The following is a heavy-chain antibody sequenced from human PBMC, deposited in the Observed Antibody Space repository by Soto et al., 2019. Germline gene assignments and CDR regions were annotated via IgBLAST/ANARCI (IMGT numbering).Heavy chain of an antibody. D-gene: IGHD6-13*01. J-gene: IGHJ4*02. CDR3: ARRRAAARPYYFDY. CDR1: GFPLSTNGVG. Sequence: VSGPTLVNPTQTLTLTCTYSGFPLSTNGVGVGWIRQPPGKALEWLALIYWDDDKRYSPSLNSRLTITKDTSKNQVVLTMTNVDPVDTATYYCARRRAAARPYYFDYWGPGTLVTVSS. V-gene: IGHV2-5*02. CDR2: IYWDDDK.